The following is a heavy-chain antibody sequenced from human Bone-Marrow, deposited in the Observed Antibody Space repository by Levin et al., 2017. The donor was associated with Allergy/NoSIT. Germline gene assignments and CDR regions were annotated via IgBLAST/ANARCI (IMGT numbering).Heavy chain of an antibody. Sequence: PGGSLRLSCAASGFTFSSYGMHWVRQAPGKGLEWVAVISYDGSNKYYADSVKGRFTISRDNSKNTLYLQMNSLRAEDTAVYYCAKDNSGSYKYYFDYWGQGTLVTVSS. CDR1: GFTFSSYG. D-gene: IGHD1-26*01. V-gene: IGHV3-30*18. CDR3: AKDNSGSYKYYFDY. CDR2: ISYDGSNK. J-gene: IGHJ4*02.